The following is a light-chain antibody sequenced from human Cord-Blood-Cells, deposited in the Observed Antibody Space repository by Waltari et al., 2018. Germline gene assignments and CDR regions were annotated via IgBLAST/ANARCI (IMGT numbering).Light chain of an antibody. V-gene: IGKV3-11*01. Sequence: EIVLTQSPATLSLSPGERATLSCRASQSVSSYLAWYQQKPGQAPRLLIYDASNRATGIPAGFSGSGSGTDFTLTSSSLEPEDFAVYYCQQRSNWLTFGGGTKVEIK. CDR1: QSVSSY. CDR2: DAS. CDR3: QQRSNWLT. J-gene: IGKJ4*01.